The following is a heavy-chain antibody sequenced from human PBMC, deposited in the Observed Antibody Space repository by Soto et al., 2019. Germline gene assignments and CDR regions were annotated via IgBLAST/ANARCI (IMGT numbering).Heavy chain of an antibody. Sequence: LGESLKISCKGSGYSFTSYWISWVRQMPGKGLEWMGRIDPSDSYTNYSPSFQGHVTISADKSISTAYLQWSSLKASDTAMYYCARATYYYDSSGYYPPAYWGQGTLVTVSS. D-gene: IGHD3-22*01. CDR1: GYSFTSYW. V-gene: IGHV5-10-1*01. CDR2: IDPSDSYT. J-gene: IGHJ4*02. CDR3: ARATYYYDSSGYYPPAY.